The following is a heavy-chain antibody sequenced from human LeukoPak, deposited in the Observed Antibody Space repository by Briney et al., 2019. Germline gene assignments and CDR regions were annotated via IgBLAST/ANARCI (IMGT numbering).Heavy chain of an antibody. D-gene: IGHD5-24*01. CDR3: AKDRLRWLQFPDV. J-gene: IGHJ6*02. Sequence: PGGSLRLSCAASGFTFSSYAMHWVRQAPGKGLEWVAVISYDGSNKYYADSVKGRFTISRDNSKNTLYLQMNSLRAEDTAVYYCAKDRLRWLQFPDVWGQGTTVTVSS. CDR2: ISYDGSNK. V-gene: IGHV3-30-3*01. CDR1: GFTFSSYA.